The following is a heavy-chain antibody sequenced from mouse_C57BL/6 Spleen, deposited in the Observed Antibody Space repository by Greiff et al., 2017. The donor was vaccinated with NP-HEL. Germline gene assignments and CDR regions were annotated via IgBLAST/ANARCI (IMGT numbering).Heavy chain of an antibody. D-gene: IGHD2-3*01. J-gene: IGHJ2*01. V-gene: IGHV1-82*01. CDR3: ARRLLIPLDY. CDR2: IYPGDGDT. CDR1: GYAFSSSW. Sequence: VQLQQSGPELVKPGASVKISCKASGYAFSSSWMNWVKQRPGKGLEWIGRIYPGDGDTNYTGKFKGKAPLTADNSSSTAYMQLTGLTSEDSAVYFCARRLLIPLDYWGQGTTLTVSS.